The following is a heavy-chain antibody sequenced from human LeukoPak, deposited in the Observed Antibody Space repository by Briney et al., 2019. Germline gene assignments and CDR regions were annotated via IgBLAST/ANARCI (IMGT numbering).Heavy chain of an antibody. Sequence: GGSLRLSCAASGFTFSNYWMHWVRQAPGKGLVWVSRINSDGSRTSSADSVKGRFTISRDNSKNTLYLQMNSLRVEDTAVYYCARDGRALGEYWGQGTVVTVSS. CDR2: INSDGSRT. CDR1: GFTFSNYW. J-gene: IGHJ4*02. V-gene: IGHV3-74*01. CDR3: ARDGRALGEY. D-gene: IGHD3-16*01.